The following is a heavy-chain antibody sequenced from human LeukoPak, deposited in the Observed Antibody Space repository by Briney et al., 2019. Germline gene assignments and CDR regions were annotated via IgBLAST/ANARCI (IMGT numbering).Heavy chain of an antibody. V-gene: IGHV3-23*01. D-gene: IGHD6-13*01. CDR2: TSGSGGST. J-gene: IGHJ5*02. CDR3: AKELSSSWYNWFDP. Sequence: GGSLRLSCAASGFTFSSYAMSWVRQAPGKGLEWVSDTSGSGGSTYYADSVKGRFTISRDNSKNTLYLQMNSLSTEDTAVYYCAKELSSSWYNWFDPWGQGTLVSVSS. CDR1: GFTFSSYA.